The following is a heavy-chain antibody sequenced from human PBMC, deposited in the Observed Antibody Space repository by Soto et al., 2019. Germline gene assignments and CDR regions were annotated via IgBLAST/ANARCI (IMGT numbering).Heavy chain of an antibody. Sequence: QVQLEQSGTEVKKPGSSVKVSCKASGGTFSTSTFTWVRQAPGQGLEWMGRIIPIFGTGDYAPKFQGRVLITADKSTSTVYMELSGLKAEDTAVFFGVRDAPIGSVFSGYDAIDSWGQGTLVTVSS. V-gene: IGHV1-69*08. J-gene: IGHJ4*02. CDR1: GGTFSTST. D-gene: IGHD5-12*01. CDR3: VRDAPIGSVFSGYDAIDS. CDR2: IIPIFGTG.